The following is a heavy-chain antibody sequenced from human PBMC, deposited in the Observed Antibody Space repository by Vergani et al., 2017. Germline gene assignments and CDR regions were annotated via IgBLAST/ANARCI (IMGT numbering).Heavy chain of an antibody. J-gene: IGHJ2*01. CDR3: ARDRVGSSTSCYSCWYFDL. Sequence: VRLVESGGGLVQPGGSLRLSCAASGFTLSRYGIHWVRQAPGKGLEWVALIWYDGSNKYYADSVKGRFTISRDNSKNTLYLQMNSLRVEDTAVYYCARDRVGSSTSCYSCWYFDLWGRGTLVTVSS. CDR1: GFTLSRYG. CDR2: IWYDGSNK. D-gene: IGHD2-2*02. V-gene: IGHV3-33*01.